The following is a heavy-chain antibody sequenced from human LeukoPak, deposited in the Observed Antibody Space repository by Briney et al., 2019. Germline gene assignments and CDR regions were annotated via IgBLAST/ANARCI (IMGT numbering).Heavy chain of an antibody. CDR1: GFTFSSYV. CDR3: ARDVTNWFDP. Sequence: GGSLRLSCAASGFTFSSYVMHWVRQAPGKGLEWVAIISYDGSNEYYADSVKGRFTISRDNSKNTLYLQMNSLRAEDTAVYYCARDVTNWFDPWGQGTLVTVSS. V-gene: IGHV3-30*04. CDR2: ISYDGSNE. J-gene: IGHJ5*02. D-gene: IGHD5-18*01.